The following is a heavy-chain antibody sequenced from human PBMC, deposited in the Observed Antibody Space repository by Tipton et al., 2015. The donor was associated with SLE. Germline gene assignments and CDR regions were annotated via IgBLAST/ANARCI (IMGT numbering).Heavy chain of an antibody. Sequence: TLSLTCTVSGAPITSTDYYWAWIRQPPGKGLEWIGSMYYSGSTYYNPSLRNRVTISGDRSMHQFSLKLSSLTAADTAVYYCATQHYDSYGIWGRLDYWGQGALVAVSS. J-gene: IGHJ4*02. CDR2: MYYSGST. D-gene: IGHD3-22*01. CDR3: ATQHYDSYGIWGRLDY. CDR1: GAPITSTDYY. V-gene: IGHV4-39*01.